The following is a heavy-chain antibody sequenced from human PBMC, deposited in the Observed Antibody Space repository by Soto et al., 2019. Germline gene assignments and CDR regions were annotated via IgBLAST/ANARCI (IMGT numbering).Heavy chain of an antibody. CDR1: GGSISSSSYY. Sequence: SETLSLTCTVSGGSISSSSYYWGWIRQPPGKGLEWIGSIYYSGSTYYNPSLKSRVTISVDTSKNQFSLKLSSVTAADTAVYYCARDGGVDTLFGVTPMGWFDPWGQGTLVTVSS. D-gene: IGHD3-3*01. CDR3: ARDGGVDTLFGVTPMGWFDP. V-gene: IGHV4-39*02. J-gene: IGHJ5*02. CDR2: IYYSGST.